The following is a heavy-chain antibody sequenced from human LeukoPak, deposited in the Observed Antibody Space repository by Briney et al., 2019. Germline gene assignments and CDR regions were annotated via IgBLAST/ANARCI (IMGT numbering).Heavy chain of an antibody. J-gene: IGHJ4*02. D-gene: IGHD5-24*01. CDR2: ISGYTGNT. Sequence: GASVKVSCKASGYTFTDYGIGWVRQAPGQGLKWLGWISGYTGNTNYEQNLQGRATMTTDTATSTAYMELRSLTSDDTAVYYCARGWRSVQSNQISPFDSWGLGTLVTVSS. CDR3: ARGWRSVQSNQISPFDS. CDR1: GYTFTDYG. V-gene: IGHV1-18*01.